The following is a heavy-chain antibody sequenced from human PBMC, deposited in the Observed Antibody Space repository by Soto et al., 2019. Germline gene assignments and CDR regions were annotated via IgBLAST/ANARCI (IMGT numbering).Heavy chain of an antibody. CDR3: ALEPDYYDSSGYRKPYYFDY. D-gene: IGHD3-22*01. CDR2: ISSSSSYI. Sequence: GGSLRLSCAASGFTFSSYSMNWVRQAPGKGLEWVSSISSSSSYIYYADSVKGRFTISRDNAKNSLYLQMNSLRAEDTAVYYCALEPDYYDSSGYRKPYYFDYWGQGTLVTVSS. CDR1: GFTFSSYS. V-gene: IGHV3-21*01. J-gene: IGHJ4*02.